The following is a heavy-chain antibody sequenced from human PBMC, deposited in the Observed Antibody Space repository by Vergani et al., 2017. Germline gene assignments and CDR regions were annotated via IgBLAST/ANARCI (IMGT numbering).Heavy chain of an antibody. D-gene: IGHD7-27*01. CDR1: GGSISSYY. V-gene: IGHV4-4*07. Sequence: QVQLQESGSGLVKPSETLSLTCTVSGGSISSYYWSWIRQPPGKGLEWIGRLCPSGSTNYKPSLKSRVTMSIDTSKNQFSLKLTSVTAADTAVYYCATGAGPFDIWGQGTLVTVSS. J-gene: IGHJ4*02. CDR2: LCPSGST. CDR3: ATGAGPFDI.